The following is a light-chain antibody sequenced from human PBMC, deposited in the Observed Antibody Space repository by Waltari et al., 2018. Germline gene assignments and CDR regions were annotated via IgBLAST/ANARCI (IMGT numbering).Light chain of an antibody. Sequence: EIVLTQSPGTLSLSPGERATFPCRASQSISMVLAWYQQKPGQAPRLLIYHASSRATGIPDRFSGSGSGTDFSLTISRLEPEDFAMYDCQKYKSVPATFGQGTKVEIK. J-gene: IGKJ1*01. V-gene: IGKV3-20*01. CDR1: QSISMV. CDR2: HAS. CDR3: QKYKSVPAT.